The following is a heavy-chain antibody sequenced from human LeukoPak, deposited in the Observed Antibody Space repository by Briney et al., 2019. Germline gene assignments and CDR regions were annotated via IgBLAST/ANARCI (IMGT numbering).Heavy chain of an antibody. CDR1: GFTFSSYW. CDR3: ARAAEDYDYVWGSYRPNWFDP. Sequence: GGSLRLSCAASGFTFSSYWMSWVRQAPGKGLEWVANIKQDGSEKYYVDSVKGRFTIPRDNAKNSLYLQMNSLRAEDTAVYYCARAAEDYDYVWGSYRPNWFDPWGQGTLVTVSS. J-gene: IGHJ5*02. CDR2: IKQDGSEK. D-gene: IGHD3-16*02. V-gene: IGHV3-7*01.